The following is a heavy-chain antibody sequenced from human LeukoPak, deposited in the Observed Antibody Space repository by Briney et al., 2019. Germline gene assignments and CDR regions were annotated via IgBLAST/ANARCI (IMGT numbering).Heavy chain of an antibody. D-gene: IGHD2-2*01. CDR2: ISGSGGST. Sequence: GGSLRFSCAASGFTFSSYAISWVRQAPGKGLEWVAAISGSGGSTYYADSVKGRFTISRDNSKNTLYLQMNSLRAEDTAVYYCYPQPVANIVEVPVATEGGQGTLVTVSS. V-gene: IGHV3-23*01. CDR3: YPQPVANIVEVPVATE. J-gene: IGHJ4*02. CDR1: GFTFSSYA.